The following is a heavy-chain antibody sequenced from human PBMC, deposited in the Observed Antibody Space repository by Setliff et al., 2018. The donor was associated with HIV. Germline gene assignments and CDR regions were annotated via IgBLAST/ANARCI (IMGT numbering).Heavy chain of an antibody. CDR2: IYVGGSST. CDR1: GFTFSNYA. J-gene: IGHJ4*02. CDR3: ARDPSTGFDY. V-gene: IGHV3-23*03. Sequence: GGSLRLSCAASGFTFSNYAMSWVRQAPGKGLEWVSVIYVGGSSTVYADSVKGRFTISRDDSKKTQYLQLNSLRADDTAVYYCARDPSTGFDYWGQGALVTVSS.